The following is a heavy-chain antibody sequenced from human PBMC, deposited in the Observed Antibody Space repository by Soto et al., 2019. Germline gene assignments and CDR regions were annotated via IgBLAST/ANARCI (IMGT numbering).Heavy chain of an antibody. V-gene: IGHV4-4*02. J-gene: IGHJ6*02. Sequence: SETLSLTCAVSGGSISSSNWWSWVRQPPGKGLEWIGEIYHSGSTNYNPSLKSRVTISVDKSKNQFSLKLSSVTAADTAIYYCAKKQSDYYGMDVWGQGTTVTVSS. D-gene: IGHD3-3*01. CDR1: GGSISSSNW. CDR3: AKKQSDYYGMDV. CDR2: IYHSGST.